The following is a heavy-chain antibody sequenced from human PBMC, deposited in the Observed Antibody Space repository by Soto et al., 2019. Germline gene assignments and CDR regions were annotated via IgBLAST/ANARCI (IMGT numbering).Heavy chain of an antibody. D-gene: IGHD1-26*01. CDR2: IYDSGSP. CDR3: ARGVGSSPPRY. CDR1: GGSISVYY. J-gene: IGHJ4*02. Sequence: SETLSLTCTISGGSISVYYWSWIRQPPVQSLEWIGYIYDSGSPYYNPSLRSRVIISADTSKNQISLKLTSATAADTAVYYCARGVGSSPPRYWGRGTLVTVSS. V-gene: IGHV4-59*01.